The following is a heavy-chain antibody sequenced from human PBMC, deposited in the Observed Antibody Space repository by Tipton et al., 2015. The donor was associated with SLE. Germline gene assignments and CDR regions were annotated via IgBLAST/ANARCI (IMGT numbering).Heavy chain of an antibody. V-gene: IGHV1-18*01. D-gene: IGHD1-7*01. Sequence: QSGAEVKKPGASVKVSCKASDYTFTNYGISWVRQAPGQGLEWMGWISVYNGNTNYAQKFQGRVTMTTDTSTSTAYMELRSLRSDDTAVYYCAREVLAAAPNSFDPWGQGTLVTVSS. CDR2: ISVYNGNT. J-gene: IGHJ5*02. CDR1: DYTFTNYG. CDR3: AREVLAAAPNSFDP.